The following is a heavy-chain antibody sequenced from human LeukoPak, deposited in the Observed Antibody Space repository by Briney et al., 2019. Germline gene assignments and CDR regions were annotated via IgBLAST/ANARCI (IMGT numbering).Heavy chain of an antibody. Sequence: GESLTISCNVSGYRFTDYWIGWVRQMPGKGLEWMGIIYPIDSETKYSPSFQGQVTIPVDKSFSTAYLQWRNLKASDTAIYYCARQGGEDDVLIGYYMGFWGQGTPVTVSS. CDR3: ARQGGEDDVLIGYYMGF. CDR2: IYPIDSET. J-gene: IGHJ4*02. CDR1: GYRFTDYW. V-gene: IGHV5-51*01. D-gene: IGHD3-9*01.